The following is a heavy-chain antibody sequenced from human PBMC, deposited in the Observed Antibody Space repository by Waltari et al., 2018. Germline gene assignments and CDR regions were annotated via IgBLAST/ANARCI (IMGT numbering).Heavy chain of an antibody. CDR2: IYYSGST. D-gene: IGHD1-26*01. CDR1: GRSVTSSPSY. CDR3: ATVGARAY. J-gene: IGHJ4*02. Sequence: QLQLQESGPGLVKPSETLPLTCPVSGRSVTSSPSYWGWIRQPPGKGLEWSASIYYSGSTYYNPSLESRVTISVDTSKNQFSLKLSSVTAADTAVYYCATVGARAYWGQGTLVTVSS. V-gene: IGHV4-39*07.